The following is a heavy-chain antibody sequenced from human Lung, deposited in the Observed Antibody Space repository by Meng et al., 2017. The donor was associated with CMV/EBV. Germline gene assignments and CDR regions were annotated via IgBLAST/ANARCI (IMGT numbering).Heavy chain of an antibody. Sequence: QVQLVQSGAELQKPGASVKVSCMASGYTFGIFGITWVRQAPGQGLEWVGWISAENGNTNYAKKFQVRVTLATDTSKKTAFMDLRGLRSDDSDVYYCAGAGDAVTTPFDIWGRVTLVTVSS. CDR3: AGAGDAVTTPFDI. CDR2: ISAENGNT. V-gene: IGHV1-18*01. D-gene: IGHD4-17*01. J-gene: IGHJ4*02. CDR1: GYTFGIFG.